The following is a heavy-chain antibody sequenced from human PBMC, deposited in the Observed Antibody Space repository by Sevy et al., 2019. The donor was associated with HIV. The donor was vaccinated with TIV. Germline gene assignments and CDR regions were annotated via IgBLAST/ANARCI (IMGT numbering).Heavy chain of an antibody. J-gene: IGHJ6*02. D-gene: IGHD2-21*02. CDR2: ISAYNGNT. Sequence: ASVKVSCKASGYTFTSYGISWVRQAPGQGLEWMGWISAYNGNTNYAQKLQGRVTMNTDTSTSTAYMELRSLRSDDTAVYYCARGKHIVVVTAITTNYYYYGMDVWGQGTTVTVSS. CDR1: GYTFTSYG. CDR3: ARGKHIVVVTAITTNYYYYGMDV. V-gene: IGHV1-18*01.